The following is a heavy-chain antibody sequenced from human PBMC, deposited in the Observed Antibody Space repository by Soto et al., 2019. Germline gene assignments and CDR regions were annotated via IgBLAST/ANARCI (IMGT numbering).Heavy chain of an antibody. V-gene: IGHV3-9*01. D-gene: IGHD5-18*01. CDR2: INWNSGTK. J-gene: IGHJ4*02. CDR1: GFTFDSYA. CDR3: AKELGGYSYGYELDY. Sequence: EVQLVDSGGGLVQPGRSLRLSCAASGFTFDSYAMHWVRQAPGKGLEWVSSINWNSGTKGYADSVKGRFTISRDNAKNCLYLQMDSLRAEDTALYYCAKELGGYSYGYELDYWGQGTLVTVSS.